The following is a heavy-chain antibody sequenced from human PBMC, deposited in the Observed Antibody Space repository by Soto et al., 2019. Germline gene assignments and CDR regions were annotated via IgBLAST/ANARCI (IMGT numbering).Heavy chain of an antibody. J-gene: IGHJ6*02. CDR2: IYSSGST. V-gene: IGHV4-59*08. CDR1: GGPISNSY. Sequence: SETLSLTCTVSGGPISNSYWSWIRQSPEKGLEWIGYIYSSGSTNYNPSLNSRVTISVDTSKNQFSLKLSSLSAADTAVYYCARYSPRFLYDPEPWDVWGQGTTVTVSS. CDR3: ARYSPRFLYDPEPWDV. D-gene: IGHD3-22*01.